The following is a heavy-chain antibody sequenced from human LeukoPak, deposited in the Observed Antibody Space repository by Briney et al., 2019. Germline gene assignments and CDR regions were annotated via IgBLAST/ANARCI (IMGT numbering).Heavy chain of an antibody. V-gene: IGHV3-23*01. CDR2: ISGSGGST. Sequence: GGSLRLSCAASGFTFSSYGMSWVRQAPGKGLEWVSAISGSGGSTYYADSVKGRLTISRDNSKNTLYLQMNSLRAEDTAVYYCAKARLPPYYFDYWGQGTLVTVSS. J-gene: IGHJ4*02. CDR3: AKARLPPYYFDY. CDR1: GFTFSSYG. D-gene: IGHD2-15*01.